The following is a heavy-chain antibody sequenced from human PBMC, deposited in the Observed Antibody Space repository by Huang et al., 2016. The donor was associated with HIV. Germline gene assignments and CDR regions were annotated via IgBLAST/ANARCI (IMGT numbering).Heavy chain of an antibody. CDR3: ARGGILGTSWYRPFDY. J-gene: IGHJ4*02. CDR2: ISNDGNNM. V-gene: IGHV3-30-3*01. Sequence: QVQLGESGGGVVQPEKSLRLSCAASGFDFSGYAMNWVRQAPGKGPQWVAVISNDGNNMYYSDSVKGRVIISRDNSKNTLYLQMNSLRGEDTAIYYCARGGILGTSWYRPFDYWGQGTLVTVSS. CDR1: GFDFSGYA. D-gene: IGHD6-13*01.